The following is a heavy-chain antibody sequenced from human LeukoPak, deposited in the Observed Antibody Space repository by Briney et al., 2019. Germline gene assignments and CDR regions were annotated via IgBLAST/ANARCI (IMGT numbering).Heavy chain of an antibody. CDR1: GYSISSGFY. D-gene: IGHD3-9*01. Sequence: SETLSLTCTVSGYSISSGFYWGWIRQTPGKGLEWIGGVFHSGSTYSNPSLKSRVTVSMDTSRNQFSLKLTSVTAADTAVYFCARYFDWSPFDYWGQGTLVTVSS. CDR2: VFHSGST. J-gene: IGHJ4*02. V-gene: IGHV4-38-2*02. CDR3: ARYFDWSPFDY.